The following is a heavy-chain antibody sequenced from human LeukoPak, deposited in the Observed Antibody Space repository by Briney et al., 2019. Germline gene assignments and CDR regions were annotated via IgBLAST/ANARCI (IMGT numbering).Heavy chain of an antibody. CDR3: AKDRGGNYLFYLDY. J-gene: IGHJ4*02. Sequence: GGSLRLSCAASGFTFSNYAMTWVRQAPGKGLEWVSGISGSGGSTYYEDSVKGRFTISRDNSKNTLYLQMNSLRAEDTAVYYCAKDRGGNYLFYLDYWGQGTLVTVSS. CDR2: ISGSGGST. V-gene: IGHV3-23*01. D-gene: IGHD1-26*01. CDR1: GFTFSNYA.